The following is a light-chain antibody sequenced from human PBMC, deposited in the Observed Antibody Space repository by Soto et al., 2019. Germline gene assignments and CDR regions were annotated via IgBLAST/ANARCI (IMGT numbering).Light chain of an antibody. CDR1: QSVSSN. CDR2: GAS. J-gene: IGKJ1*01. V-gene: IGKV3-15*01. CDR3: HQYNGWPRT. Sequence: EIVMTQSPATLPVSPGERATLSCRASQSVSSNLAWYQQKPGQAPRFLIYGASTRATGIPARFSGSGSGTEFTLTITSLQSEDFAVYYCHQYNGWPRTFGQGTKVDI.